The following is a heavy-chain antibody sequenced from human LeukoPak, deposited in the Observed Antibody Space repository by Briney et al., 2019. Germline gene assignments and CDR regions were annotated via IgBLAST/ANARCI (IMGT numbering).Heavy chain of an antibody. Sequence: ASGPTLVNPTQTLTLTCTFSGFSLSTSGVGVGWIRQPPGKALEWLALIYWNDDKRYSPYLKSRLAITKDTPKDQVVLTMTNIDPVDTATYYCAHSMRDYVWGSPGIDSDWFDPWGQGTLVTVSS. CDR3: AHSMRDYVWGSPGIDSDWFDP. CDR1: GFSLSTSGVG. D-gene: IGHD3-16*01. J-gene: IGHJ5*02. CDR2: IYWNDDK. V-gene: IGHV2-5*01.